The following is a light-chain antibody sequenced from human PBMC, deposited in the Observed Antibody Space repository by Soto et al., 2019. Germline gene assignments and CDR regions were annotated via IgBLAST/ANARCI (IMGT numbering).Light chain of an antibody. CDR1: SSNIGNNY. Sequence: QSVLTQPPSVSAAPGQKVTISCSGSSSNIGNNYVSWYQQLPGTAPKLLIYENNKRPSGIPDRFSGSKSGTSATLGITGLQTGDEADYYCGTWDSSLSANWVFGGGTKVTVL. CDR3: GTWDSSLSANWV. V-gene: IGLV1-51*02. J-gene: IGLJ3*02. CDR2: ENN.